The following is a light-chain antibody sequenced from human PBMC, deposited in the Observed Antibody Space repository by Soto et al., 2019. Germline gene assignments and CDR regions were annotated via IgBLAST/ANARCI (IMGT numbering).Light chain of an antibody. V-gene: IGKV3-20*01. CDR1: QSVSSSY. CDR3: HQYGRTPIFT. J-gene: IGKJ3*01. Sequence: EIVLTQSPGTLSLSPGERATLSCRASQSVSSSYLAWYQQKPGQAPRLLIYGASSRATGITDRFSGSGSGTDFSLIISRLEPEDFAVYYCHQYGRTPIFTFGPGTKVDIK. CDR2: GAS.